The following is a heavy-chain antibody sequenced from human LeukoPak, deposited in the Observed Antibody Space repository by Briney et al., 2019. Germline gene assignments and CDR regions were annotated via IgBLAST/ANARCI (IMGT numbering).Heavy chain of an antibody. J-gene: IGHJ6*02. CDR1: GGSISSYY. D-gene: IGHD2-2*01. CDR3: ARVYCSSTSCYDYCYYGMDV. Sequence: SETLSLTCTVSGGSISSYYWSWIRQPPGEGREWIGYIYYSGSTNYNPSLKSRVTISVDTSKNQFSLKLSSVTAADTAVYYCARVYCSSTSCYDYCYYGMDVWGQGNTVTASS. V-gene: IGHV4-59*01. CDR2: IYYSGST.